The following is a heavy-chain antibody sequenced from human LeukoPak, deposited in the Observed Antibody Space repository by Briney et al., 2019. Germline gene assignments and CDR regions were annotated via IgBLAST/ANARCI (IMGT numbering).Heavy chain of an antibody. D-gene: IGHD5-18*01. V-gene: IGHV3-21*01. CDR3: ARDLVDTAMAY. CDR2: ISSSSSYI. Sequence: GGSLRPSCAASGFTFSSYSMNWVRQAPGKGLEWVSSISSSSSYIYYADSVKGRFTISRDNAKNSLYLQMNSLRAEDTAVYYCARDLVDTAMAYWGQGTLVTVSS. CDR1: GFTFSSYS. J-gene: IGHJ4*02.